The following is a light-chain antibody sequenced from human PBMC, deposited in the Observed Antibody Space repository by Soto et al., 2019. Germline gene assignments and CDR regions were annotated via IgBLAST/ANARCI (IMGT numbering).Light chain of an antibody. CDR1: QSVSSSY. CDR2: RTS. V-gene: IGKV3-20*01. CDR3: QQYDISPRT. J-gene: IGKJ1*01. Sequence: IVLPQSQGTLSLSPGERATLSCRASQSVSSSYLAWYQQKPGQAPRLLIYRTSNRATGIPDRFSGSGSGTDFTLTISRLEPEDFAVYWCQQYDISPRTFGQGTNVAIK.